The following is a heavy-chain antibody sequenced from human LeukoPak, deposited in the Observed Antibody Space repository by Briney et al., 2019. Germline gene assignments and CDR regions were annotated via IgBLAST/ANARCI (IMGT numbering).Heavy chain of an antibody. CDR3: ARGPIQLWIHNAMDV. CDR2: IRSKVYRGTI. CDR1: GFTFGDHA. Sequence: GGSLRLSCTGSGFTFGDHAMSWVRQAPGKGLEWVGFIRSKVYRGTIEYAASVKGRFTISRDDSASIAYLQMNSLKIEDTAVYYCARGPIQLWIHNAMDVWGQGTTVTVSS. J-gene: IGHJ6*02. V-gene: IGHV3-49*04. D-gene: IGHD1-1*01.